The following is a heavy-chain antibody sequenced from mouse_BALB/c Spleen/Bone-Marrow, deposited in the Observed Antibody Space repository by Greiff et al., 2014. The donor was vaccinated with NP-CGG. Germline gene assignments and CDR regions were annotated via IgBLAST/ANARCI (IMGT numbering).Heavy chain of an antibody. J-gene: IGHJ2*01. V-gene: IGHV1-4*02. CDR1: GYSFTSYT. D-gene: IGHD2-10*02. Sequence: VMLVESAAELARPGASVKMSCKASGYSFTSYTMHWVKQRPGQGLEWIGYINPSSGYNEYNQKFKDKTTLTADKSSSTAYMQLSSLTSEVSAVYYCARPYGNYVYYWGQGTTLTVSS. CDR2: INPSSGYN. CDR3: ARPYGNYVYY.